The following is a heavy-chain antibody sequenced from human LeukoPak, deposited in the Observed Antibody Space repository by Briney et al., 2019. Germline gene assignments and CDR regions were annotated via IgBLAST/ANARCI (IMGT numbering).Heavy chain of an antibody. J-gene: IGHJ3*02. CDR1: GGTFSSYA. CDR3: ARVRRRSWTENADAFDI. D-gene: IGHD6-13*01. V-gene: IGHV1-69*06. Sequence: SVKVSCKASGGTFSSYAISWVRQAPGQGLEWMGGIIPIFGTANYAQKFQGRVTITADKSTSAAYMELSSLRSEDTAVYYCARVRRRSWTENADAFDIWGQGTMVTVSS. CDR2: IIPIFGTA.